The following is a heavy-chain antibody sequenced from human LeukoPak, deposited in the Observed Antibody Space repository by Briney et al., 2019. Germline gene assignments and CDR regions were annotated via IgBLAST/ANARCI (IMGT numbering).Heavy chain of an antibody. CDR2: IYYIGNT. Sequence: AETLSLTCTVSGGPLSNFYWPWIRQPPGKGLEWIVPIYYIGNTNYNPSLKSRITISLAPSSEQFSQKLTSVTAAETAVYYCATQELLVGYYYYITVWGKGTPVTVSS. CDR3: ATQELLVGYYYYITV. J-gene: IGHJ6*03. V-gene: IGHV4-59*13. CDR1: GGPLSNFY. D-gene: IGHD4-11*01.